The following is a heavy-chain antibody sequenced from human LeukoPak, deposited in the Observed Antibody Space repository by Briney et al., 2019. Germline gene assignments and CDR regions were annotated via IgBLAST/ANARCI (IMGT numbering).Heavy chain of an antibody. CDR3: ARKAAAGKSYYFDY. V-gene: IGHV3-7*01. J-gene: IGHJ4*02. D-gene: IGHD6-13*01. CDR1: GFTFSSYW. CDR2: IKQDGSEK. Sequence: GGSLRLSCAASGFTFSSYWMSWVRQAPGKGLERVANIKQDGSEKYYVDSVKGRFTISRDNAKNSLYLQMNSLRAEDTAVYYCARKAAAGKSYYFDYWGQGTLVTVSS.